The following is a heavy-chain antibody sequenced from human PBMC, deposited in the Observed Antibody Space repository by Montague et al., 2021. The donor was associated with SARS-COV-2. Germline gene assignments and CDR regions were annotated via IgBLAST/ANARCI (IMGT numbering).Heavy chain of an antibody. Sequence: SETLSLTCAVYGGSFSGYYWTWIRQSPGKGLEWIAEINHSGTTNYNFNPSLRSRVTISVDTSKSQFSLKLSSVTAADTGVYYCARGRIDVNMIVVVVAGASFYMDVWGKGTTVTVSS. CDR2: INHSGTT. CDR1: GGSFSGYY. V-gene: IGHV4-34*01. J-gene: IGHJ6*03. D-gene: IGHD3-22*01. CDR3: ARGRIDVNMIVVVVAGASFYMDV.